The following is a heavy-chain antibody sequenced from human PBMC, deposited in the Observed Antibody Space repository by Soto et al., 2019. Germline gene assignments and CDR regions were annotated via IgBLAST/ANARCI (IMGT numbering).Heavy chain of an antibody. CDR2: IYYSGST. Sequence: PSETLSLTCSFSGDSVTSHYLTWIRQPPEKGLEWIGYIYYSGSTNYNPSLKSRVTISVDTSKNQFSLKLSSVTAADTAVYYCARGRSVGATAWDYWGQGTLVTVSS. D-gene: IGHD1-26*01. CDR1: GDSVTSHY. CDR3: ARGRSVGATAWDY. V-gene: IGHV4-59*02. J-gene: IGHJ4*02.